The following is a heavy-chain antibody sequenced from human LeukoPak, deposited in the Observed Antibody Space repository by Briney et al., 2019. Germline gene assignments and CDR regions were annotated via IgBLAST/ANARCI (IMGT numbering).Heavy chain of an antibody. J-gene: IGHJ4*02. CDR3: ASKSTDHGELRFDY. D-gene: IGHD4-17*01. CDR1: GGSVRSDSYY. Sequence: SETLSLTCTVSGGSVRSDSYYWSWIRQPPGKGLEWIGYVYYSGSTNYNPSLKSRVTISVDTSKNQFSLKVNSVTAADTGVYYCASKSTDHGELRFDYWGQGTLVTVSS. CDR2: VYYSGST. V-gene: IGHV4-61*01.